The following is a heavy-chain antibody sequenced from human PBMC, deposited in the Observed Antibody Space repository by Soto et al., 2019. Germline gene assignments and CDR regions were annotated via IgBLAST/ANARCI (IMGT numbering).Heavy chain of an antibody. CDR3: ARHVVDCSGGSCDSFGWFDP. CDR2: IDPSDSYT. D-gene: IGHD2-15*01. Sequence: PGESLKSSCTGSGYSFTSYWISWVRQMSGKGLEWMGRIDPSDSYTNYSPSFQGHVTISADKSISTAYLQWSSLKASDTAMYYCARHVVDCSGGSCDSFGWFDPWGQGTLVTVSS. CDR1: GYSFTSYW. V-gene: IGHV5-10-1*01. J-gene: IGHJ5*02.